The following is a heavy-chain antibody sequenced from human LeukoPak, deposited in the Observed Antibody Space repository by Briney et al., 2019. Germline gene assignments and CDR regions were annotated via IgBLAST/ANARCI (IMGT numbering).Heavy chain of an antibody. D-gene: IGHD6-19*01. CDR2: IYSVGGT. CDR3: ARDTPAGDFEY. Sequence: PGGSLTLSCAASGFIVSTNYMIWVRQAPGKGLEWVSVIYSVGGTYYADSVRGRFTISRDNSKNMLYLQMNSLRAEDTAVYYCARDTPAGDFEYWGQGTLVTVSS. V-gene: IGHV3-53*01. J-gene: IGHJ4*02. CDR1: GFIVSTNY.